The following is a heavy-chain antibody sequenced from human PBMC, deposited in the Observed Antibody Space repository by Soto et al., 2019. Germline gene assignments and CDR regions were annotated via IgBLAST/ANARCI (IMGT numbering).Heavy chain of an antibody. D-gene: IGHD3-10*01. CDR2: INPISGTA. CDR1: GGTFSSYA. CDR3: ARELGSGSSNDYGMDV. J-gene: IGHJ6*02. V-gene: IGHV1-69*06. Sequence: QVQLVQSGAEVKKPGSSVKVSCKASGGTFSSYAISWVRQAPGQGLEWMGGINPISGTANYAQKVQGRVTITAEKSTSTAYMELSILRSEDTAVYYCARELGSGSSNDYGMDVWGQGTTVTVSS.